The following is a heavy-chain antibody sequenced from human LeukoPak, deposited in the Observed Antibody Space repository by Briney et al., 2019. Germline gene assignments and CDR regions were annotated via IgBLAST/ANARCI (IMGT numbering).Heavy chain of an antibody. CDR1: GGSISSYY. CDR2: INHSGST. J-gene: IGHJ6*02. CDR3: ARGTVVDYYYGMDV. D-gene: IGHD3-10*01. V-gene: IGHV4-34*01. Sequence: NSSETLSLTCTVSGGSISSYYWSWIRQPPGKGLEWIGEINHSGSTNYNPSLKSRVTISVDTSKNQFSLKLSSVTAADTAVYYCARGTVVDYYYGMDVWGQGTTVTVSS.